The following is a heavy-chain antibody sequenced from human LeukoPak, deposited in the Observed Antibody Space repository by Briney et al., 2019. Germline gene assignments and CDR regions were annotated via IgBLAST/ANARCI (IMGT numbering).Heavy chain of an antibody. CDR2: ISYDGSNK. D-gene: IGHD6-19*01. J-gene: IGHJ4*02. V-gene: IGHV3-30*18. Sequence: GGSLRPSCAASGFSFSNFGMHWVRLAPGKGLEWVAVISYDGSNKYYGDSVKGRFSISRDDSKNTLFLQTNTLRAEDTAVYYCAKDRGSGHMDYWGQGTLVTVSS. CDR1: GFSFSNFG. CDR3: AKDRGSGHMDY.